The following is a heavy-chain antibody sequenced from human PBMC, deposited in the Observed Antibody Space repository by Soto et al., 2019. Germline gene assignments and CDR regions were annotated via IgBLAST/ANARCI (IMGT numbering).Heavy chain of an antibody. CDR2: IYYSGST. V-gene: IGHV4-59*01. D-gene: IGHD6-13*01. CDR1: GGSISSYY. CDR3: ARVRKQSGIAEAGTGNWFDP. Sequence: PSETLSLTCTVSGGSISSYYWSWIRQPPGKGLEWIGYIYYSGSTNYNPSLKSRVTISVDTSKNQFSLKLSSVTAADTAVYYCARVRKQSGIAEAGTGNWFDPWGQGTLVTVSS. J-gene: IGHJ5*02.